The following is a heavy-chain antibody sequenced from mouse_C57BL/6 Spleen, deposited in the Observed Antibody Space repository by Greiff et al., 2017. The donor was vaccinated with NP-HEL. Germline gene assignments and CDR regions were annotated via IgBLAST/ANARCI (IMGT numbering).Heavy chain of an antibody. CDR1: GYTFTSYW. CDR3: ARPTMIKYDFDY. J-gene: IGHJ2*01. D-gene: IGHD2-4*01. V-gene: IGHV1-55*01. Sequence: VQLQQPGAELVKPGASVKMSCKASGYTFTSYWITWVKQRPGQGLEWIGDIYPGSGSTNYNEKFKSKATLTVDTSSSTAYMQLSSLTSEDSAVYYCARPTMIKYDFDYWGQGTTLTVAS. CDR2: IYPGSGST.